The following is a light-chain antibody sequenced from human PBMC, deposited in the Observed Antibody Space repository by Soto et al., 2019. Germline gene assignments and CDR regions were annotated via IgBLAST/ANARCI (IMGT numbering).Light chain of an antibody. V-gene: IGLV1-40*01. CDR1: SSNIGAGYD. J-gene: IGLJ2*01. Sequence: QSVLTQPPSVSGAPGQRVTISCTGSSSNIGAGYDVHWYKQLPGTAPKLLIYGNSNRPSGVPDRFSGSKSGISASLAITGLQAEDGADYYCQSYDSSLSVVFGGGTKVTVL. CDR3: QSYDSSLSVV. CDR2: GNS.